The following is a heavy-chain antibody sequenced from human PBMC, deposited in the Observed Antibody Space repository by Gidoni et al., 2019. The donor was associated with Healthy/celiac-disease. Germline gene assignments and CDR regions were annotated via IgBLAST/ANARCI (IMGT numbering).Heavy chain of an antibody. V-gene: IGHV3-23*01. CDR3: AKMSDCSGGSCYYYWYFDL. Sequence: EVQLLESGGGLVQPGGSLRLSCAASGFTFSSYAMSWVRRAPGKGLEWVSAISGSGGSTYYADSVKGRFTISRDNSKNTLYLQMNSLRAEDTAVYYCAKMSDCSGGSCYYYWYFDLWGRGTLVTVSS. J-gene: IGHJ2*01. CDR2: ISGSGGST. D-gene: IGHD2-15*01. CDR1: GFTFSSYA.